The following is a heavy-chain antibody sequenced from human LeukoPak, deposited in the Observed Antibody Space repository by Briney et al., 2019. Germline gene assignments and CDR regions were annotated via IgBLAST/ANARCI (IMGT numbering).Heavy chain of an antibody. V-gene: IGHV4-34*01. J-gene: IGHJ4*02. Sequence: SETLPLTCAVYGGSFSGYYWSWIRQPPGKGLEWIGEINHSGSTNYNPSLKSRVTISVDTSKNQFSLKLSSVTAADTAVYYCAREYYGDYAFDYWGQGTLVTVSS. CDR2: INHSGST. D-gene: IGHD4-17*01. CDR1: GGSFSGYY. CDR3: AREYYGDYAFDY.